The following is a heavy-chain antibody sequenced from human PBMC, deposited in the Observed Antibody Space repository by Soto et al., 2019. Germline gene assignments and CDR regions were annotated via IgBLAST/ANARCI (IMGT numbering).Heavy chain of an antibody. CDR1: GGSISSGGYY. V-gene: IGHV4-31*03. D-gene: IGHD2-15*01. J-gene: IGHJ1*01. CDR2: IYYSGST. Sequence: TLSLTCTVSGGSISSGGYYWSWIRQHPGKGLEWIGYIYYSGSTYYNPSLKSRVTISVDTSKNQFSLKLSSVTAADTAVYYCARDDIRGYCPGGSCYPLWGQSTLVTVSS. CDR3: ARDDIRGYCPGGSCYPL.